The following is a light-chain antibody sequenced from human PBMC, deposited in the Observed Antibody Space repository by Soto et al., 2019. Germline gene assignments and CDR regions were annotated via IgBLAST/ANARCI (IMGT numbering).Light chain of an antibody. Sequence: EIVLTQSPGTLSLSPGERATLSCRASQSLRSTYLAWYQQKPGQAPRLLIYGASNRATGIPDRFSGSGSGTDFTLTITRLQPEDFAVYFCQQSCGSLPYTFGQGTKQEI. CDR3: QQSCGSLPYT. CDR1: QSLRSTY. CDR2: GAS. V-gene: IGKV3-20*01. J-gene: IGKJ2*01.